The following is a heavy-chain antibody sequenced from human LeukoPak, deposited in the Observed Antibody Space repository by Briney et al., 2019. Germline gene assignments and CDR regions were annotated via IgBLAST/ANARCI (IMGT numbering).Heavy chain of an antibody. CDR3: VAFIGYSSGWYGLDY. CDR2: MNPNSGNT. CDR1: GYTFTSYD. V-gene: IGHV1-8*01. Sequence: ASVKVSCKASGYTFTSYDINWVRQATGQGLEWMGWMNPNSGNTGYAQKFQGRVTMTRNTSISTAYMELSSLRSEDTAVYYCVAFIGYSSGWYGLDYWGQGTLVTVSS. J-gene: IGHJ4*02. D-gene: IGHD6-19*01.